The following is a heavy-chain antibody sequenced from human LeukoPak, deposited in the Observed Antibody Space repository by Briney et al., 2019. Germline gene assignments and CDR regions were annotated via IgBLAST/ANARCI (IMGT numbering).Heavy chain of an antibody. J-gene: IGHJ3*02. CDR1: GGSISSYY. CDR2: IYTSGST. Sequence: SETLSPTCTVSGGSISSYYWSWIRQPAGKGLEWIGRIYTSGSTNYNPSLKSRVTISVDTFKNQFSLKLSSVTAADTAVYYCARYDFWSSYHAIWGQGTLVTVSS. CDR3: ARYDFWSSYHAI. D-gene: IGHD3-3*01. V-gene: IGHV4-4*07.